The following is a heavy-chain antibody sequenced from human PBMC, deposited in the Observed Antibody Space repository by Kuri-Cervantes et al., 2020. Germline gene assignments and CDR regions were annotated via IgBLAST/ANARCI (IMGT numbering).Heavy chain of an antibody. D-gene: IGHD2-15*01. CDR3: ARYCFAANCDDGSLRY. J-gene: IGHJ4*02. Sequence: GGSLRLSCAASGFTFSSYGMHWVRQAPGKGLEWVAVIWYDGSNKYYADSVKGRFTISRDNSKNTLYLQMDNLRAEDTAVYFCARYCFAANCDDGSLRYWGQGILVTVSS. CDR2: IWYDGSNK. CDR1: GFTFSSYG. V-gene: IGHV3-33*01.